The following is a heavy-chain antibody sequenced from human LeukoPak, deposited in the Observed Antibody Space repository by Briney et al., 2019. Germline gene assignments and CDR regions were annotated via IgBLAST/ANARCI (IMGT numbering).Heavy chain of an antibody. J-gene: IGHJ4*02. CDR1: GFTFSSYS. CDR3: ARNYDILTGYYPANFDY. CDR2: ISSSSSTI. Sequence: GGSLRLSCAASGFTFSSYSMSWVRQAPGKGLEWVSYISSSSSTIYYADSVKGRFTISRDNAKNSLYLQMNSLRAEDTAVYYCARNYDILTGYYPANFDYWGQGTLVTVSS. V-gene: IGHV3-48*04. D-gene: IGHD3-9*01.